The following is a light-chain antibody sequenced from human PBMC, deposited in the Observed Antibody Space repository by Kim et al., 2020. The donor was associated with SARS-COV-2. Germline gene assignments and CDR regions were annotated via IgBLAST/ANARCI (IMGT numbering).Light chain of an antibody. CDR3: QQYNNWPPWT. J-gene: IGKJ1*01. V-gene: IGKV3D-15*01. Sequence: IVMTQSPATLSVSPGERVTLSCRASQSLSSYLAWFQHKPGQAPRLLIYGASTRATGIPDRFSGSGSGTEFTLTISSLQSEDFAIYYCQQYNNWPPWTFGQGTKVDIK. CDR1: QSLSSY. CDR2: GAS.